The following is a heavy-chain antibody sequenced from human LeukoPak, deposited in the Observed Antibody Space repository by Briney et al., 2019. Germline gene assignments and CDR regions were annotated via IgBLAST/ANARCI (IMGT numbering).Heavy chain of an antibody. Sequence: PGGSLRLSCAASGFTFSSYAMSWVRQAPGKGLEWVSTISGSGGSTYYADSVKGRFTISRDNSKNTLYLQMNSLRAEDTAVYSCANVGGTRIVDWFDPWGQGTLVTVSS. D-gene: IGHD3-22*01. CDR3: ANVGGTRIVDWFDP. V-gene: IGHV3-23*01. J-gene: IGHJ5*02. CDR1: GFTFSSYA. CDR2: ISGSGGST.